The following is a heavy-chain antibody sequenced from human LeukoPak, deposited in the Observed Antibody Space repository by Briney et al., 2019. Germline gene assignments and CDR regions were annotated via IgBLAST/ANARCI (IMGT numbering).Heavy chain of an antibody. J-gene: IGHJ4*02. CDR1: GGSISSSSYY. Sequence: SETLSLTCTVSGGSISSSSYYWGWIRQPPGKGLEWIGSIYCSGSGRTYYNPSLKSRVTISVDTSKNQFSLKLSSVTAADTAVFYCARHPSSGWTFFDYWGQGTLVTVSS. V-gene: IGHV4-39*01. CDR2: IYCSGSGRT. D-gene: IGHD6-19*01. CDR3: ARHPSSGWTFFDY.